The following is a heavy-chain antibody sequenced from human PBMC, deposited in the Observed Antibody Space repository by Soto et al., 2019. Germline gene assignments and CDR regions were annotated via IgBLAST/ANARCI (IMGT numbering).Heavy chain of an antibody. Sequence: ASVKVSCKASGYTFTGHYMHWVRQAPGQGLEWMGIINPSGGSTSYAQKFQGRVTMTRDTSTSTVYMELSSLRSEDTAVYYCARDLRVTFGGVIVPTWGQGTLVTVSS. CDR2: INPSGGST. V-gene: IGHV1-46*01. CDR1: GYTFTGHY. CDR3: ARDLRVTFGGVIVPT. J-gene: IGHJ5*02. D-gene: IGHD3-16*02.